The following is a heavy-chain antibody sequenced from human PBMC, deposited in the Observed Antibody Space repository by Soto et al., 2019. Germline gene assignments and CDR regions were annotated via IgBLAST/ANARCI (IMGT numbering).Heavy chain of an antibody. CDR2: IYYSGSS. V-gene: IGHV4-59*01. D-gene: IGHD5-18*01. CDR3: AGLWIQLWDYSYYGMDV. Sequence: SETLSLTCTVSGGSISSYYWSCIRQPPGKGLEWIGYIYYSGSSNYNPSLKSRVTISVDTTKNQVSLKLSSVTAAGTAGYYCAGLWIQLWDYSYYGMDVWGQGTTVT. CDR1: GGSISSYY. J-gene: IGHJ6*02.